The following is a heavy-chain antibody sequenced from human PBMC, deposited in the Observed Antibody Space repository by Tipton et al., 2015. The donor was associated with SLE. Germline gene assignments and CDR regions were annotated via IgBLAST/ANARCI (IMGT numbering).Heavy chain of an antibody. CDR2: IAAYNGHT. CDR3: ARLPSLYYYRYV. J-gene: IGHJ6*03. V-gene: IGHV1-18*01. Sequence: QLVQSGAEVKKPGASVKVSCKASGYPFTTYGITWVRQAPGQGLEWMGWIAAYNGHTDYAQKFQGRVTMTIDTSTDTGYMELRSLRSHDSAIYYCARLPSLYYYRYVWGEGTTVTVSS. CDR1: GYPFTTYG. D-gene: IGHD6-6*01.